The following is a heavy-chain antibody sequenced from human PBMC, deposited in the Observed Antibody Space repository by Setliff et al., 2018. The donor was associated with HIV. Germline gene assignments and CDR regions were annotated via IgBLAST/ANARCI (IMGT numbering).Heavy chain of an antibody. J-gene: IGHJ4*02. Sequence: GGSLRLSCAASGFIFSNYWMSWVRQAPGKGLEWVANLRQEGSEKYYVDSVRGRFTISRDNAENSLYLRMNCLRAEDTAVYYCARTYYGGNYWGQGALVTVS. V-gene: IGHV3-7*03. CDR2: LRQEGSEK. D-gene: IGHD4-17*01. CDR3: ARTYYGGNY. CDR1: GFIFSNYW.